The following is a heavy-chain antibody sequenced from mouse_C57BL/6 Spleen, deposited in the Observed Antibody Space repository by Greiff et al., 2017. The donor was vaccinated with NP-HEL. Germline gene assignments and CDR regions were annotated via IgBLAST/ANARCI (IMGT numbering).Heavy chain of an antibody. CDR1: GFTFSASG. CDR2: ISSCSSTI. D-gene: IGHD2-1*01. CDR3: ARGGNYGFYAMDY. Sequence: DVMLVESGGGLVKPGGSLKLSCAASGFTFSASGMHWVRQAPEKGLEWVAYISSCSSTIYYADTVKGRFTISRDNAKNTLFLQMTSLRSEDTAMYYCARGGNYGFYAMDYWGQGTSVTVSS. V-gene: IGHV5-17*01. J-gene: IGHJ4*01.